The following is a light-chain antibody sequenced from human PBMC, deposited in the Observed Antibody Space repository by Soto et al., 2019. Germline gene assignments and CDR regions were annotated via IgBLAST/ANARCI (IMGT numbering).Light chain of an antibody. V-gene: IGKV1-6*01. CDR3: LQDYNYPLT. CDR1: QGIRND. Sequence: AIQITQSPSSLSASVGDRVTITCRASQGIRNDLGWYRQKAWKAAKLRIYAASGLQSGVPSGFSGSGSGTDFTLTISSLQPEDFATYYCLQDYNYPLTFGQGTKVDIK. CDR2: AAS. J-gene: IGKJ1*01.